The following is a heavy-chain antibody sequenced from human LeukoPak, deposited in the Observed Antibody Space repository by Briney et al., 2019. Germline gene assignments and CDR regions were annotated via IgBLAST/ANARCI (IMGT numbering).Heavy chain of an antibody. Sequence: SETLSLTCTVSGGSISSNAYYWAWIRQPPGKGLEWIGSIYSSESTYYNPSLKSRVTISVDTSKNQFSLRLSSVTAADTALYYCAYSGSYGHLGYWGQGIPVTVSS. CDR1: GGSISSNAYY. V-gene: IGHV4-39*01. D-gene: IGHD1-26*01. CDR2: IYSSEST. J-gene: IGHJ4*02. CDR3: AYSGSYGHLGY.